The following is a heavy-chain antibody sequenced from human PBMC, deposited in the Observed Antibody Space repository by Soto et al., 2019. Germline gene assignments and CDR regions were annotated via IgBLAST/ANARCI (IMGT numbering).Heavy chain of an antibody. CDR2: IYYSGST. D-gene: IGHD2-2*01. CDR3: ASRSSYCRHTTCYEGYFDH. CDR1: GGSISSRSFY. V-gene: IGHV4-39*02. Sequence: QLQLQESGPGLVKPSETLSLTCTVSGGSISSRSFYWGWIRQPPGMGLEWIGSIYYSGSTDYDPDLRSRLITAVYTSTNHLPLRLSSVTAADTAVYYCASRSSYCRHTTCYEGYFDHWGQGILVTVSS. J-gene: IGHJ4*02.